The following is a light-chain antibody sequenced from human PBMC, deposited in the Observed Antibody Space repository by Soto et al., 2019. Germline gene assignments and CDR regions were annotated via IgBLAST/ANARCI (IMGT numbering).Light chain of an antibody. Sequence: ESVLTQSPGTLSLSPGERATLSCRASQSVSSSLLAWYQQKPGQAPRLLIDGASSRATGIPDRFSGSGSGTDFTLTISRLEPEDFAVFYCQHYGSSVTFAQGTRLEIK. J-gene: IGKJ5*01. CDR3: QHYGSSVT. CDR2: GAS. CDR1: QSVSSSL. V-gene: IGKV3-20*01.